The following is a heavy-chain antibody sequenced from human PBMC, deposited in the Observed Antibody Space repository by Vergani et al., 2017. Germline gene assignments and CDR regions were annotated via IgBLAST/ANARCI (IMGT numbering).Heavy chain of an antibody. Sequence: QVQLQESGPGLVKPSETLSLTFAVSGFSIDNGYYWDWIRQPPGKGLEWIGSIYRTGRTHFNPSLKSRVTISVDTSNNHFSLRLNSLTAADTAVYYCARRSGIVYDIFSGTQYFFDFCGQGTLVTVSS. CDR3: ARRSGIVYDIFSGTQYFFDF. CDR2: IYRTGRT. J-gene: IGHJ4*02. V-gene: IGHV4-38-2*01. CDR1: GFSIDNGYY. D-gene: IGHD3-9*01.